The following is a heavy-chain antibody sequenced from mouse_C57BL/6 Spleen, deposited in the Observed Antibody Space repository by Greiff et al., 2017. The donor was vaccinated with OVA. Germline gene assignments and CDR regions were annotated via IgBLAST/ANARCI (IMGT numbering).Heavy chain of an antibody. CDR3: ARSPITTVVARYFDY. CDR1: GFHIKDYY. D-gene: IGHD1-1*01. CDR2: IDPEDGET. Sequence: EVQLQQSGAELVKPGASVKLSCTASGFHIKDYYMHWVKQRTEPGLEWIGRIDPEDGETKYAPKFQGKATITADTSSNTAYLQLSSLTSEDTAVYYCARSPITTVVARYFDYWGQGTTLTVSS. J-gene: IGHJ2*01. V-gene: IGHV14-2*01.